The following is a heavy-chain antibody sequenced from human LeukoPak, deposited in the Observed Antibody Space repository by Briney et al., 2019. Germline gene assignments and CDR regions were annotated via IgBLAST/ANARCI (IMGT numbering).Heavy chain of an antibody. CDR2: ISYDGSNK. J-gene: IGHJ4*02. CDR1: GFTFSSYG. V-gene: IGHV3-30*03. Sequence: GGSLRLSCAASGFTFSSYGMHWVRQAPGKGLEWVAVISYDGSNKYYADSVKGRFTISRENSKNTLYLQMNSLRREDTAVYYCARDENTVATGPDYWGQGTLVTVSS. D-gene: IGHD5-12*01. CDR3: ARDENTVATGPDY.